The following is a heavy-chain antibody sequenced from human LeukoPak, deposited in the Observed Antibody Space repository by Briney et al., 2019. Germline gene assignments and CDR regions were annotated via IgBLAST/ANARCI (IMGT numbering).Heavy chain of an antibody. CDR3: ARLSAAGQVATIPAFDY. CDR2: INPNSGGT. J-gene: IGHJ4*02. CDR1: GYTFTGHY. D-gene: IGHD5-12*01. V-gene: IGHV1-2*02. Sequence: ASVKVSCKASGYTFTGHYMHWVRQAPGQGLEWMGWINPNSGGTNYAQKFQGRVTMTRDTSISTAYMELSRLRSDDTAVYYCARLSAAGQVATIPAFDYWGQGTLVTVSS.